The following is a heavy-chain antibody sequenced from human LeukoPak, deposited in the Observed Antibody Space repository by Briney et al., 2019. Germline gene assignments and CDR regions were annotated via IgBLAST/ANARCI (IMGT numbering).Heavy chain of an antibody. J-gene: IGHJ4*02. D-gene: IGHD4-17*01. CDR3: ARGLGLTAVTEHYFDY. CDR1: GDSVSIYY. Sequence: SETLSLTCTVSGDSVSIYYWSWIRQPPGKGLEWIGYISYSGSTDYNPSLKSRVTISVDTSKNQFSLKLSSVTAAGTAVYYCARGLGLTAVTEHYFDYWGQGTLVTVSS. V-gene: IGHV4-59*08. CDR2: ISYSGST.